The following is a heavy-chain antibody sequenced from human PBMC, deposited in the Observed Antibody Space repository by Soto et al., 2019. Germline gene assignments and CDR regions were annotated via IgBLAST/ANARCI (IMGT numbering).Heavy chain of an antibody. V-gene: IGHV4-4*07. D-gene: IGHD1-7*01. CDR1: GGSISSYH. CDR2: IYTSGNT. J-gene: IGHJ4*02. Sequence: LSLTCTVSGGSISSYHWSWIRQSAGKGLEWIGRIYTSGNTHYNPSLKSRVTVSIDTSKNQFFLTVNSVTAADSAVYYCARESGDNWDYEAYWGQGTPVTVSS. CDR3: ARESGDNWDYEAY.